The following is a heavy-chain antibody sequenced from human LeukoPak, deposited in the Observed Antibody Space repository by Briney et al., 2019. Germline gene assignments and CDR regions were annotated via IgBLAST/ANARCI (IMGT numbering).Heavy chain of an antibody. D-gene: IGHD5-24*01. CDR2: INPGGDNT. CDR1: GYTFTSYD. J-gene: IGHJ3*02. V-gene: IGHV1-46*01. Sequence: GASVKVSCKASGYTFTSYDINWVRQATGQGLEWMGLINPGGDNTNYAQNFQGRVTMTRDTSASTVYMELGSLSSEDTAIYYCARIRDGYNDAYDIWGQGTVVTVPS. CDR3: ARIRDGYNDAYDI.